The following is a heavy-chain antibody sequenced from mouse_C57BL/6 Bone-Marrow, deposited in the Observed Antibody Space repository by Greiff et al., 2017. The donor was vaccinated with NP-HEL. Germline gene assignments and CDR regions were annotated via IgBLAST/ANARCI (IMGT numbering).Heavy chain of an antibody. CDR3: ARCITTVVARYFDV. D-gene: IGHD1-1*01. V-gene: IGHV1-85*01. CDR1: GYTFTSYD. Sequence: VKLMESGPELVKPGASVKLSCKASGYTFTSYDINWVKQRPGQGLEWIGWIYPRDGSTKYNEKFKGKATLTVDTSSSTAYMELHSLTSEDSAVYFCARCITTVVARYFDVWGTGTTVTVSS. J-gene: IGHJ1*03. CDR2: IYPRDGST.